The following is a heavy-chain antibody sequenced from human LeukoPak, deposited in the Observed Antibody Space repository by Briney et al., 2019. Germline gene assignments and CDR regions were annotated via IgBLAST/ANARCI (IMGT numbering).Heavy chain of an antibody. CDR3: ARGRFGNDAFDI. Sequence: SETLSLTCAVYGVSFSGYHWSWIRQPPGKGLEWIGEINHSGSTNHNPSLKSRVTISVDTSKNQFSLKLSSVTAADTAVYYCARGRFGNDAFDIWGQGTMVTVSS. CDR2: INHSGST. D-gene: IGHD3-16*01. J-gene: IGHJ3*02. V-gene: IGHV4-34*01. CDR1: GVSFSGYH.